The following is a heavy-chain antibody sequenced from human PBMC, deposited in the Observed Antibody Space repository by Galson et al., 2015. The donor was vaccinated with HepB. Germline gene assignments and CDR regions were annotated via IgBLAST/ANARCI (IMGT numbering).Heavy chain of an antibody. CDR3: ARGVSIAARRDVSSVCMDV. CDR1: GYSFTSYW. CDR2: IYPGDSDT. J-gene: IGHJ6*02. D-gene: IGHD6-6*01. V-gene: IGHV5-51*03. Sequence: QSGAEVKKPGESLKISCKGSGYSFTSYWIGWVRQMPGKGLEWMGIIYPGDSDTRYSPSFQGQVTISADKSISTAYLQWSSLKASDTAMYYCARGVSIAARRDVSSVCMDVWGQGTTVTVSS.